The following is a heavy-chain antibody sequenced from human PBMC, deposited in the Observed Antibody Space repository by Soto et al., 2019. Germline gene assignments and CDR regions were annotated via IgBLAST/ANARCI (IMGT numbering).Heavy chain of an antibody. J-gene: IGHJ4*02. D-gene: IGHD2-2*01. CDR2: IYYSGST. Sequence: QVQLQESGPGLVKPSQTLSLTCTVSGGSISSGGYYWSWIRQHPGKGLEWIGYIYYSGSTYYNPTLKSRVTISVDTSKNQFSLKRSSVSAADTAVYYCTRTGVVDCSIDYWGQGTMVTVSS. CDR1: GGSISSGGYY. V-gene: IGHV4-31*03. CDR3: TRTGVVDCSIDY.